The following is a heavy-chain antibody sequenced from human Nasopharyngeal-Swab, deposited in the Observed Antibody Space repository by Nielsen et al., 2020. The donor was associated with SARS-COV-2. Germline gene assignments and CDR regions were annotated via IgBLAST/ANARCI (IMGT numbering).Heavy chain of an antibody. J-gene: IGHJ5*02. CDR1: GGSFSNYY. D-gene: IGHD6-19*01. CDR3: ARSSSLYSSGWYLRIWFDP. CDR2: INHSGST. Sequence: SETLSLTCAVYGGSFSNYYWSWIRQPPGQGLEWIGEINHSGSTNYNPSLKSRVTISVDTSKNQFSLKLSYVTAADTAVYYCARSSSLYSSGWYLRIWFDPWGQGTLVTVSS. V-gene: IGHV4-34*01.